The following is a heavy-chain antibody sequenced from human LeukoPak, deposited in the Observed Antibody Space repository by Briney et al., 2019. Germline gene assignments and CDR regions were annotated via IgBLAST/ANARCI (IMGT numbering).Heavy chain of an antibody. CDR3: AKNGQSGFSFDP. Sequence: SETLSLTCTVSGGSISSSSYYWGWIRQPPGKGLQWIGEGNDSGGTKFNPSLKSRVSISADMSKNQFSLKLTSVTAADTAVYYCAKNGQSGFSFDPWGQGTLVTVSS. D-gene: IGHD1-26*01. CDR2: GNDSGGT. CDR1: GGSISSSSYY. J-gene: IGHJ5*02. V-gene: IGHV4-39*07.